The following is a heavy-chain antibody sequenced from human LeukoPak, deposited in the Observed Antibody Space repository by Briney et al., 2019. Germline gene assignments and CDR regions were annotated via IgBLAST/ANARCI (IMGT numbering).Heavy chain of an antibody. D-gene: IGHD3-16*01. CDR2: TYYRSQWIY. Sequence: SQTLSPTCAISGDSVSSNSAGWSWIRQSPSRGLEWLGRTYYRSQWIYDHAVSVKSRININPDTSKNQFSLHLNSVTPEDTAVYYCARWGHQQAAFVIWGQGTMVTVSS. CDR1: GDSVSSNSAG. V-gene: IGHV6-1*01. J-gene: IGHJ3*02. CDR3: ARWGHQQAAFVI.